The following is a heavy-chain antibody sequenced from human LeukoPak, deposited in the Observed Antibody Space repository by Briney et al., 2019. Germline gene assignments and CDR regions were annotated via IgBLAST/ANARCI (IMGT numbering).Heavy chain of an antibody. CDR1: GFTFSSYG. D-gene: IGHD1-26*01. CDR3: AKDVRELLDY. J-gene: IGHJ4*02. CDR2: IRYDGSNK. Sequence: PGGSLRLSCAASGFTFSSYGMHWVRQAPGKGLEWVAFIRYDGSNKYYADSVKGRFTISRDNSKNMLYLQMNSLRAEDTAVYYCAKDVRELLDYWGQGTLVTVSS. V-gene: IGHV3-30*02.